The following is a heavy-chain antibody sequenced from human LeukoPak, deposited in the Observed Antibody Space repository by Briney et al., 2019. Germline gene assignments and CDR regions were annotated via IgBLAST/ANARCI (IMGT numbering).Heavy chain of an antibody. J-gene: IGHJ4*02. V-gene: IGHV4-59*08. CDR1: GGSISSYY. CDR3: ARLGNSGSYAFDY. CDR2: IYYSGST. D-gene: IGHD1-26*01. Sequence: SETLSLTCTVSGGSISSYYWSWIRQPPGKGLEWIGYIYYSGSTNYNPSLKSRVTISVDTSKNQFSLKLSSVTAADTAVYYCARLGNSGSYAFDYWGQGTLVTVSS.